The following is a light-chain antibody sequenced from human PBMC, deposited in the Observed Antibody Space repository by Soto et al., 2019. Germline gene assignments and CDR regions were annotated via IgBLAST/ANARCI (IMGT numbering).Light chain of an antibody. CDR2: AAS. Sequence: DIQMTQSPSLLSASVGDRVTITCRASQNIDTYLNWYQQKSEKAPNLLISAASTLQSGVPSRFSGSGSGTDFTLTISSLQHEDFATYFCQQSYSPPFTFGGGAKVEIK. J-gene: IGKJ4*01. CDR1: QNIDTY. CDR3: QQSYSPPFT. V-gene: IGKV1-39*01.